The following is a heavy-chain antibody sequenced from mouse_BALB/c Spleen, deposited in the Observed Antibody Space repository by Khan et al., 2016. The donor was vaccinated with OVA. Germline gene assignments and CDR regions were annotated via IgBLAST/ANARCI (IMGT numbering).Heavy chain of an antibody. V-gene: IGHV1-7*01. CDR3: VNHGSSSAWFTY. J-gene: IGHJ3*01. CDR1: GYTFTNYW. CDR2: INPSTGYT. D-gene: IGHD1-1*01. Sequence: QVQLKESGAELAKPGASVKMSCKASGYTFTNYWMHWVKQRPGQGLEWIGYINPSTGYTEYNQKFKDKATLTADKSSSTAYMQLSSLTSEDSAVYYCVNHGSSSAWFTYWGQGTLVNVSA.